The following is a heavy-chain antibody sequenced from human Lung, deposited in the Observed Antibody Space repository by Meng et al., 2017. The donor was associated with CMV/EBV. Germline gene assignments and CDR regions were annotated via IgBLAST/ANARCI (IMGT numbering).Heavy chain of an antibody. V-gene: IGHV1-18*01. D-gene: IGHD2-21*02. CDR3: ARDWELVTHGGDY. CDR2: ISAYNGNT. CDR1: GYTFTSYG. J-gene: IGHJ4*02. Sequence: ASVXVSXKASGYTFTSYGISWGRQAPGQGLEWMGWISAYNGNTNYAQKFQGSVIMTTDKFTSKAYLELRSLRSDDTAVYYCARDWELVTHGGDYWGQGPLVTVSS.